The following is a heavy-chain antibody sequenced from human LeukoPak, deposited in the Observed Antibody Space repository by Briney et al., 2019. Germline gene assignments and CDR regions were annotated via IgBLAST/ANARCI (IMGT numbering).Heavy chain of an antibody. CDR2: IYYSGST. CDR1: GGSFSGYY. CDR3: ARLYEGTDY. J-gene: IGHJ4*02. V-gene: IGHV4-34*01. Sequence: SETLSLTCAVYGGSFSGYYWSWIRQPPGKGLEWIGSIYYSGSTYYNPSLKSRVTISVDTSKNQFSLKLSSVTAADTAVYYCARLYEGTDYWGQGTLVTVSS. D-gene: IGHD3-3*01.